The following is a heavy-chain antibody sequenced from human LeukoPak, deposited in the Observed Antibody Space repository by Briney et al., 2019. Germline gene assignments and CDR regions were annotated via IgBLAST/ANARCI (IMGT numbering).Heavy chain of an antibody. D-gene: IGHD3-22*01. CDR2: ISGSGGST. V-gene: IGHV3-23*01. Sequence: GGSLRLSCADSGFTFSSYAMSWVRQATGKGLEWVSAISGSGGSTYYADSVKGRFTISRDNSKNTLYLQMNSLRAEDTAVYYCAKLLRKYYDSSGYSLDYWGQGTLVTVSS. CDR3: AKLLRKYYDSSGYSLDY. CDR1: GFTFSSYA. J-gene: IGHJ4*02.